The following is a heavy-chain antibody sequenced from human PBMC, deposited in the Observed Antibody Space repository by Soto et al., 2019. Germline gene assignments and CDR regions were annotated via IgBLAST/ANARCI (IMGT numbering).Heavy chain of an antibody. D-gene: IGHD1-26*01. J-gene: IGHJ3*02. V-gene: IGHV1-24*01. CDR3: ATMPYSGSYSAFDI. CDR1: GYTLTELS. Sequence: SVKGSCKVSGYTLTELSMHWGRQAPGKGLEWMGGFDPEDGETIYSQKFQGRVTMTEDTSTDTAYMELSSLRSEDTAVYYCATMPYSGSYSAFDIWGQGTMVTVSS. CDR2: FDPEDGET.